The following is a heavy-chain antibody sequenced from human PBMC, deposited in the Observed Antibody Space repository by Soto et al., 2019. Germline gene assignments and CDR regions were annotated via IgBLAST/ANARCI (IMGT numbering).Heavy chain of an antibody. D-gene: IGHD3-3*02. J-gene: IGHJ4*02. CDR2: ISGDAHDT. CDR1: GFVFSDHA. CDR3: VKDAPQPFSD. Sequence: EVHLLESAGGLVQPGGSLRISCAASGFVFSDHAMSWVRQAPGKGLEWLSAISGDAHDTYYAASVKGRFTISRDNSKNTLYLQMDSLRVEDTARYYCVKDAPQPFSDWGRGTLVTVSS. V-gene: IGHV3-23*01.